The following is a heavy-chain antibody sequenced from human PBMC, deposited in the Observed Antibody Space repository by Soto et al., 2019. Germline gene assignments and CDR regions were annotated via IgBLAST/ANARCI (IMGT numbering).Heavy chain of an antibody. CDR1: GGSFSGYY. V-gene: IGHV4-34*01. Sequence: SETLSLTCAVYGGSFSGYYWSWIRQPPGMGLEWIGEINHSGSTNYNPSLKSRVTISVDTSKNQFSLKLSSVTAADTAVYYCGRGTTPLLWFGELLLEYFQHWGQGTLVTVSS. J-gene: IGHJ1*01. CDR2: INHSGST. CDR3: GRGTTPLLWFGELLLEYFQH. D-gene: IGHD3-10*01.